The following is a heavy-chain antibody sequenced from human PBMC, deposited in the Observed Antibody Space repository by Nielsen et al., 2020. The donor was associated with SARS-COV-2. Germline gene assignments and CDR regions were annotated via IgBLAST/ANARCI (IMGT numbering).Heavy chain of an antibody. CDR1: GFTFSRFA. V-gene: IGHV3-23*01. Sequence: GESLKISCAASGFTFSRFAMSWVRQAPGKGLEWVSAVSGSGGDTYYADSVKGRFTISRDNSENMLYLQMNSLRAEDTAVYYCARVDCMSPSCHFFGYTGWFDPWGQGTLVTVSS. CDR3: ARVDCMSPSCHFFGYTGWFDP. CDR2: VSGSGGDT. D-gene: IGHD2-2*01. J-gene: IGHJ5*02.